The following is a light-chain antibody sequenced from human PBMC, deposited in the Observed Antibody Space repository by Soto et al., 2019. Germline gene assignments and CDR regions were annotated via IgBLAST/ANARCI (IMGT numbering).Light chain of an antibody. Sequence: IQMTQSPSSLSASLGDRVTITCRASQNIAKYLTWFQQKPGKAPKLLIYAASSLQSGVPSRFSGSGSGTDFTLTISDLQPEDFASYYCQQSYNSPLTFGGGTKVDIK. CDR1: QNIAKY. CDR2: AAS. J-gene: IGKJ4*01. V-gene: IGKV1-39*01. CDR3: QQSYNSPLT.